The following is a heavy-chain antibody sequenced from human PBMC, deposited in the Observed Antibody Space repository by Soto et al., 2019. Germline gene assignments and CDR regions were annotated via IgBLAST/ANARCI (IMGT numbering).Heavy chain of an antibody. Sequence: QVQLEESGPGLVKPSGTLSLTCAVSGGSVSKNTWWSWVRQPPGKGLEWIGEVWHSGSTTYKPSLKSRVTISVDKSKNQFSLRLSSVTAADTAVYYCARKYYYDNPGYYPAWYFDLWGRGTPVTVSS. CDR3: ARKYYYDNPGYYPAWYFDL. CDR1: GGSVSKNTW. CDR2: VWHSGST. D-gene: IGHD3-22*01. V-gene: IGHV4-4*02. J-gene: IGHJ2*01.